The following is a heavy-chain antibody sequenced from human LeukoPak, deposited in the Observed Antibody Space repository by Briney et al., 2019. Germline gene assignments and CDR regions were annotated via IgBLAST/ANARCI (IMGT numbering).Heavy chain of an antibody. CDR1: GFTFSSYS. V-gene: IGHV3-21*01. Sequence: PGRSLRLSCAASGFTFSSYSMNWVRQAPGKGLEWVSSISSSSSYIYYADSVKGRFTISRDNAKNSLYLQMNSLRAEDTAVYYCARAPSSSWPSGAEYFQHWGQGTLVTVSS. CDR3: ARAPSSSWPSGAEYFQH. D-gene: IGHD6-13*01. CDR2: ISSSSSYI. J-gene: IGHJ1*01.